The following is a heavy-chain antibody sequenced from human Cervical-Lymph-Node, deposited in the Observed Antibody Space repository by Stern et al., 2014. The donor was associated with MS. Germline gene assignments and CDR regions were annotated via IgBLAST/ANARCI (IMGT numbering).Heavy chain of an antibody. Sequence: EVQLVESGAGLVQPGRSLRLSCAASGFTFNDYAMHWVRLVPGKGLEWVSGISWYSGTIVYSDSVQGRLPLSTANATNSLYLQMNSLRPDNTALYYCDKDPSAGPLDYGYFDLWGRGTLVTVSS. CDR1: GFTFNDYA. J-gene: IGHJ2*01. CDR2: ISWYSGTI. CDR3: DKDPSAGPLDYGYFDL. V-gene: IGHV3-9*01.